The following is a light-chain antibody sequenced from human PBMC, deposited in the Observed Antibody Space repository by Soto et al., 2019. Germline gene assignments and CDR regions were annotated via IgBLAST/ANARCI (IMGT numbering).Light chain of an antibody. Sequence: LNQSRSTVSEYKLERVTXTCRASQSVSVNLAWYQPKPGHAPRLLIYDASNWSTGIPARFIGSRSGTDFTLTISILVPEHYAVYYCQPRIRYLPSFGHGTKVDIK. V-gene: IGKV3-11*01. J-gene: IGKJ3*01. CDR1: QSVSVN. CDR2: DAS. CDR3: QPRIRYLPS.